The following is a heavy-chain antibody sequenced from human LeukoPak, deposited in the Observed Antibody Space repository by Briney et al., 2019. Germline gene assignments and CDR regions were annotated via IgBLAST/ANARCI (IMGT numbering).Heavy chain of an antibody. CDR1: GGSFSGYY. V-gene: IGHV4-34*01. CDR2: INHSGST. Sequence: SSETLSLTCAVYGGSFSGYYWSWIRQPPGKGLEWIGEINHSGSTNYNPSLKSRVTISVDTSKNQFSLKLSSVTAADTAVYYCARHRHGSGVVPAAPFDYWGQGTLATVSS. CDR3: ARHRHGSGVVPAAPFDY. D-gene: IGHD2-2*01. J-gene: IGHJ4*02.